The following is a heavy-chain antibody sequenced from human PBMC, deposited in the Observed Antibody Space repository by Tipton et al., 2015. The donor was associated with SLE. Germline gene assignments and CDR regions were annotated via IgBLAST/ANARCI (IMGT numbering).Heavy chain of an antibody. J-gene: IGHJ6*03. CDR3: ATNWGRARYMDV. CDR1: GFAFSSYA. CDR2: IYRDGNT. Sequence: SLRLSCKASGFAFSSYAMTWVRQAPGKGLEWVSVIYRDGNTYYADSVKGRFTISRDNSKNTLYLQMNSLRAEDTAVYYCATNWGRARYMDVWGNGTAVTVSS. V-gene: IGHV3-66*02. D-gene: IGHD7-27*01.